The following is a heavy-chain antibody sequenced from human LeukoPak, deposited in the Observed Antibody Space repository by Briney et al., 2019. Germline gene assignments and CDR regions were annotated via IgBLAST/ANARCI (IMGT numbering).Heavy chain of an antibody. J-gene: IGHJ3*02. Sequence: GGSLRLSCAASGFTFSDYYMSWIRQAPGKGLEWVSYISSSSSYTNYADSVKGRFTISRDNAKNSLYLQMNSLRAEDTAVYYCARVYCSSTSCPAAFDIWGQGTMVTVSS. CDR1: GFTFSDYY. V-gene: IGHV3-11*06. CDR3: ARVYCSSTSCPAAFDI. D-gene: IGHD2-2*01. CDR2: ISSSSSYT.